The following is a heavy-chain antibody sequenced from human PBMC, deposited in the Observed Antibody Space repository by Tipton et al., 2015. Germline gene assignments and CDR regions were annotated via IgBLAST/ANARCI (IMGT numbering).Heavy chain of an antibody. CDR2: IQYSGST. CDR3: ARDLEHGMDV. CDR1: SDSISKYY. D-gene: IGHD5-24*01. V-gene: IGHV4-59*01. Sequence: TLSLTCSVSSDSISKYYWSWIRQPPGKELEWIGYIQYSGSTHYNPSFKSRVAISVDTSKNQFSLTLNSVTAADTAVYYCARDLEHGMDVWGQGTTVTVSS. J-gene: IGHJ6*02.